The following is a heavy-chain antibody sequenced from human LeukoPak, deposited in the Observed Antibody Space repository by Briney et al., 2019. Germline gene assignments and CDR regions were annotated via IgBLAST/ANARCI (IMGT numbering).Heavy chain of an antibody. CDR2: IYYSGST. V-gene: IGHV4-59*01. CDR3: ARDGVVPYYYDSSGYLGAFDI. J-gene: IGHJ3*02. CDR1: GDSISIYY. D-gene: IGHD3-22*01. Sequence: SETLSLTCSVSGDSISIYYWSWIRQPPGKGLEWIGYIYYSGSTNYNPSLKSRVTISVDTSKNQFSLKLSSVTAADTAVYYCARDGVVPYYYDSSGYLGAFDIWGQGTMVTVSS.